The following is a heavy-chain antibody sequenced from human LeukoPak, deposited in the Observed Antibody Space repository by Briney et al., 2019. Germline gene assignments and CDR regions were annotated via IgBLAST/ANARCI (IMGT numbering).Heavy chain of an antibody. D-gene: IGHD2-21*01. CDR1: GYTLTGLS. Sequence: GASVKVSCKVSGYTLTGLSMHWVRQAPGNGLEWMGGFDPEDGETIYAQKFQGRVTMTEDTSTDTAYMELSRLRSDDTAVYYCARDPVAYCGGDCYLAPMDVWGKGTTVTVSS. V-gene: IGHV1-24*01. J-gene: IGHJ6*03. CDR2: FDPEDGET. CDR3: ARDPVAYCGGDCYLAPMDV.